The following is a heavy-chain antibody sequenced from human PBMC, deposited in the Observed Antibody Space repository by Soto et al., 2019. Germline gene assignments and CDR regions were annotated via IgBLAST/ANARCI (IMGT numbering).Heavy chain of an antibody. CDR3: ARQGYCSNTACYTVDY. Sequence: GDSLKISWTGSGYSFTNYWIGWVRQMPGKGLEWKGIIYPGDSNTRYSPSFQGQVTISADKSISTAYLQWSSLKASDTAMYFCARQGYCSNTACYTVDYWGQGTLVTVSS. D-gene: IGHD2-2*02. CDR2: IYPGDSNT. J-gene: IGHJ4*02. CDR1: GYSFTNYW. V-gene: IGHV5-51*01.